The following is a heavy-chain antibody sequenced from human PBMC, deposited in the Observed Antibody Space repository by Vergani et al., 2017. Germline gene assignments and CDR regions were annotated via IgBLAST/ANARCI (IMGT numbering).Heavy chain of an antibody. V-gene: IGHV1-69*04. Sequence: QVQLVQSGAEVKKPGASVKVSCKASGGTFSSYAISWVRQAPGQGLEWMGRIIPILGIAKYAQKFQGRVTITADKSTSTAYMELSSLRSEDTAVYYCAFRIAAAGTVWFDPWGQGTLVTVSS. CDR2: IIPILGIA. J-gene: IGHJ5*02. D-gene: IGHD6-13*01. CDR3: AFRIAAAGTVWFDP. CDR1: GGTFSSYA.